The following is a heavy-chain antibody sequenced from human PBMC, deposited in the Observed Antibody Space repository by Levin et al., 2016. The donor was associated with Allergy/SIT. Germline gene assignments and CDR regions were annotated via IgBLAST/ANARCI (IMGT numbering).Heavy chain of an antibody. CDR3: ARHHSSSWDY. J-gene: IGHJ4*02. Sequence: WVRQAPGQGLEWMGWMNPNSGNTGYAQKFQGRVTMTRNTSISTAYMELSSLRSEDTAVYYCARHHSSSWDYWGQGTLVTVSS. D-gene: IGHD6-13*01. V-gene: IGHV1-8*01. CDR2: MNPNSGNT.